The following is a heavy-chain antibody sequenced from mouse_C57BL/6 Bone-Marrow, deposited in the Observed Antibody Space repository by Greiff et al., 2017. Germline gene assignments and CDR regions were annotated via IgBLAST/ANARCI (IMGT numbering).Heavy chain of an antibody. CDR1: GFSLNSYG. Sequence: VQLQQSGPGLVQPSQSLSITCTVSGFSLNSYGVHWVRQSPGKGLEWLGVIWSGGSTAYNAAFISRLSISKDKSKSQVFFKKNSLLADDTAIYYCARNYNYDLPAYWGQGTLVTVSA. CDR3: ARNYNYDLPAY. J-gene: IGHJ3*01. CDR2: IWSGGST. D-gene: IGHD2-12*01. V-gene: IGHV2-2*01.